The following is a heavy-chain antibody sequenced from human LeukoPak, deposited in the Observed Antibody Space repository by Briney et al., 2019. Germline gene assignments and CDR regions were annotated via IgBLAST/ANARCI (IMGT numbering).Heavy chain of an antibody. CDR2: IYSGDST. Sequence: PGGSLRLSCAASGFTVSSNYMSWVRQAPGKGLEWVSVIYSGDSTSSADSVKGRFTISRDNSKNTLYLQMNSLRAEDTAVYYCASGGVEYFQHWGQGTLVTVSS. V-gene: IGHV3-66*01. CDR1: GFTVSSNY. CDR3: ASGGVEYFQH. J-gene: IGHJ1*01. D-gene: IGHD3-16*01.